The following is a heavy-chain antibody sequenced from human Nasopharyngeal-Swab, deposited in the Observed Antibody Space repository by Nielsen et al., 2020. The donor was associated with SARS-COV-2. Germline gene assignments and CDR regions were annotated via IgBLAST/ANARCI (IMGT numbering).Heavy chain of an antibody. CDR2: ISGSGGST. CDR3: AKSVAAAGPDYYYGLDV. CDR1: GFTFSSYA. D-gene: IGHD6-13*01. J-gene: IGHJ6*02. Sequence: GGSLRLSWAASGFTFSSYAMSWVRQAPGKGLEWVSAISGSGGSTYYADSVKGRFTISRDNSKNTLYLQMNSLRAEDTAVYYCAKSVAAAGPDYYYGLDVWGQGTTVTVSS. V-gene: IGHV3-23*01.